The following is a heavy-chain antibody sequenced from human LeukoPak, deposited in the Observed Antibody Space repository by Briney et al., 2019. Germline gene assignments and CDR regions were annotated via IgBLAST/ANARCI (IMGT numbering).Heavy chain of an antibody. CDR1: GFTFTSYS. Sequence: GGSLRLSCAASGFTFTSYSMNWVRQAPGKGLEWVSSISSSSSYIYYADSVKGRYTISRDNAKNSLYLQMNSPRAEDTAVYYCASWEYFDYWGQGTLVTVSS. CDR3: ASWEYFDY. J-gene: IGHJ4*02. D-gene: IGHD1-26*01. V-gene: IGHV3-21*01. CDR2: ISSSSSYI.